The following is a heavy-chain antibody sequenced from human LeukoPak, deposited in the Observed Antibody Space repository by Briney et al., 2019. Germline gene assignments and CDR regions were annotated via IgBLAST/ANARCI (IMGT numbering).Heavy chain of an antibody. V-gene: IGHV4-61*01. CDR2: ILYGGST. Sequence: SETLSLTCTVSGGSVSSSSYYWSWIRQPPGKGLEWIGYILYGGSTSYNPSLKSRVTISVDTSKNQVSLQLSSVTAADTAVYYCARARERSSFDYFDYWGQGTLVTVSS. CDR3: ARARERSSFDYFDY. J-gene: IGHJ4*02. D-gene: IGHD2-2*01. CDR1: GGSVSSSSYY.